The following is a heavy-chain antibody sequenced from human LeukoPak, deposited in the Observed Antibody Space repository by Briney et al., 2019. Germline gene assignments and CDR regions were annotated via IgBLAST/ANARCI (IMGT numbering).Heavy chain of an antibody. V-gene: IGHV3-23*01. CDR2: ISGSGGST. J-gene: IGHJ4*02. Sequence: PGGSLRLSCAASGFTFSSYAVSWVRQAPGKGLEWDSSISGSGGSTSSADSVKGRFTISRDNSKNTLYLQMNSLRAEDTALYYCAKDRSCTNDICHGDFDYWGEGTLVTVSS. D-gene: IGHD2-8*01. CDR3: AKDRSCTNDICHGDFDY. CDR1: GFTFSSYA.